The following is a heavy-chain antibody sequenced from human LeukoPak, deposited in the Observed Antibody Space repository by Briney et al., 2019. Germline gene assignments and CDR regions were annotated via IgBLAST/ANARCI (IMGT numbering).Heavy chain of an antibody. CDR3: ARDAALYSSSWNYYGMDV. J-gene: IGHJ6*02. Sequence: GGSLRLSCAASGFTFSSYAMHWVRQAPGKGLKWVAVISYDGSNKYYADSVKGRFTISRDNSKNTLYLQMNSLRAEDTAVYYCARDAALYSSSWNYYGMDVWGQGTTVTVSS. CDR2: ISYDGSNK. D-gene: IGHD6-13*01. V-gene: IGHV3-30-3*01. CDR1: GFTFSSYA.